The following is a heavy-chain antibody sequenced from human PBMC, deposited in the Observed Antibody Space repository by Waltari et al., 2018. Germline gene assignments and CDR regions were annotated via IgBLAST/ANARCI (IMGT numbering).Heavy chain of an antibody. CDR3: ARARDEDTAMVFFDH. CDR2: IYPAGST. V-gene: IGHV3-66*02. D-gene: IGHD5-18*01. Sequence: DVQLVESGGGLVHPGGSLRLSCAASGFSVSTTHMGWVRQAPGKGLEWVSIIYPAGSTYNADSVVGRFTIYRDISQNTLHLQMNNLRPEDTAIYYCARARDEDTAMVFFDHWGQGTLVSVSS. J-gene: IGHJ4*02. CDR1: GFSVSTTH.